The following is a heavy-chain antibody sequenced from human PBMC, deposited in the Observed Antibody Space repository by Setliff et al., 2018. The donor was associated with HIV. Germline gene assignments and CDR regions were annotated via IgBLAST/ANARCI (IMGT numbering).Heavy chain of an antibody. J-gene: IGHJ4*02. Sequence: SETLSLTCAVSGGSISSGGYSWSWIRQPPGKGLEWIGYIYYSGSTNYNPSLKSRVTISVDTSKNQFSLKLSSVTAADTAVYYCARSDYDYVWGSYRDPYYFDYWGQGTLVTVSS. CDR1: GGSISSGGYS. V-gene: IGHV4-61*08. D-gene: IGHD3-16*02. CDR2: IYYSGST. CDR3: ARSDYDYVWGSYRDPYYFDY.